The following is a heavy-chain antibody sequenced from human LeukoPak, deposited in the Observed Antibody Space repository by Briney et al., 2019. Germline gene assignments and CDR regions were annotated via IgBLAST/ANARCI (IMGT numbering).Heavy chain of an antibody. CDR3: ARHYYHRGEDYYYMDV. V-gene: IGHV2-5*01. D-gene: IGHD3-22*01. CDR2: IYWNDHK. Sequence: SGPTLVKPTQTLTLTCNFSGFSLTTSGVGVGWIRQPPGKALEWLAVIYWNDHKSYSPSLKSRVTITKDTSKNQVVLIMTYMDPVDTATYYCARHYYHRGEDYYYMDVWGKGTTVTISS. J-gene: IGHJ6*03. CDR1: GFSLTTSGVG.